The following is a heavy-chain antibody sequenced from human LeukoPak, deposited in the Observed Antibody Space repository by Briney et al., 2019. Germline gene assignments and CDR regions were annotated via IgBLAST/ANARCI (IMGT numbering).Heavy chain of an antibody. CDR3: ARQHIVVVTASESWFDP. V-gene: IGHV4-59*01. Sequence: SETLSLTCTVSGGSISSYYWSWIRQPPGKGLEWIWYIYYSGSTNYNPSLKSRVTISVDTSKNQFSLKLSSVTAADTAVYYCARQHIVVVTASESWFDPWGQGTLVTVSS. J-gene: IGHJ5*02. D-gene: IGHD2-21*02. CDR1: GGSISSYY. CDR2: IYYSGST.